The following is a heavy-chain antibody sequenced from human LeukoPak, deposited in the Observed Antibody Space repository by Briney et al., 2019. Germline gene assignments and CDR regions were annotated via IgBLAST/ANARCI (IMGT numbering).Heavy chain of an antibody. CDR1: GFTFSDYY. D-gene: IGHD3-10*02. Sequence: GGSLRLSCAASGFTFSDYYMSWIRQAPGRGLEWVSYISYSGSPIYYADSVKGRFTISRDNPKNSLYMQMNSPRAEDTAVYYCARDMCAGAIGSNCDYWDQGTLATVSS. CDR2: ISYSGSPI. J-gene: IGHJ4*02. CDR3: ARDMCAGAIGSNCDY. V-gene: IGHV3-11*01.